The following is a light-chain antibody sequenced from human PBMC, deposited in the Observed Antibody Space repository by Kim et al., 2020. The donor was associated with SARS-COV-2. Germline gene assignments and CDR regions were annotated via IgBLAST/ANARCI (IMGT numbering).Light chain of an antibody. CDR3: SSYAGSNNFGVI. CDR2: EVS. Sequence: SVTISCTGTSSDVGAYNYVSWYQQLPDKAPRLMIFEVSKRPSGVPDRFSGSKSGNTASLTVSGLQTEDEADYYCSSYAGSNNFGVIFGGGTQLTVL. V-gene: IGLV2-8*01. CDR1: SSDVGAYNY. J-gene: IGLJ2*01.